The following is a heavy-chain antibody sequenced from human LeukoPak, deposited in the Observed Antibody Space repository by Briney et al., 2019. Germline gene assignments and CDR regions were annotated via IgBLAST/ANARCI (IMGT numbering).Heavy chain of an antibody. D-gene: IGHD3-10*01. CDR3: AKGSCNGYGSGSFDY. J-gene: IGHJ4*02. V-gene: IGHV3-7*03. Sequence: GGSLRLSCAASGFTFTTYWMSWVRQFPGKGLEWVANINQDGTEKYYVDSVKGRFTVSRDNAKNSLYLQMNSLRAEDTALYYCAKGSCNGYGSGSFDYWGQGTLVTVSS. CDR1: GFTFTTYW. CDR2: INQDGTEK.